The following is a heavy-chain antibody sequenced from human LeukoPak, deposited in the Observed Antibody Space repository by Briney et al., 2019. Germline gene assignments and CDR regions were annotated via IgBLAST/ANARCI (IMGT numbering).Heavy chain of an antibody. CDR3: ANEYSKGDI. Sequence: GSLRLSCAASGFTVSTNYMSWVRQAPGRGLEWVSVIYNGGTTHYADSVKGRFTISRDNSKNTLYLQMNSLRAEDTAVYYCANEYSKGDIWGQGTMVTVSS. CDR1: GFTVSTNY. V-gene: IGHV3-53*01. CDR2: IYNGGTT. D-gene: IGHD2/OR15-2a*01. J-gene: IGHJ3*02.